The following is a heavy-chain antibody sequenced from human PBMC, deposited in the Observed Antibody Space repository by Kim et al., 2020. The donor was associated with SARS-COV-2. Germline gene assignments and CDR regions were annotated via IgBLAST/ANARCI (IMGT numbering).Heavy chain of an antibody. CDR3: ARAQGSGVYDILTGYRAFDI. V-gene: IGHV3-74*01. CDR1: GFTFSSYW. D-gene: IGHD3-9*01. CDR2: INSDGSST. Sequence: GGSLRLSCAASGFTFSSYWMHWVRQAPGKGLVWVSRINSDGSSTRYADSVKGRFTISRDNAKNTLYLQMNSLRAEDTAVYYCARAQGSGVYDILTGYRAFDIWGQGTMVTVSS. J-gene: IGHJ3*02.